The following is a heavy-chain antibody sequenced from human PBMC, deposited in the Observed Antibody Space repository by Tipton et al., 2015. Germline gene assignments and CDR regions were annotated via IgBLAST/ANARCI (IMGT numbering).Heavy chain of an antibody. CDR3: ARLWSYDFWSATSYSFDY. CDR2: INYSGST. V-gene: IGHV4-34*01. Sequence: TLSLTCAVYGGSFSGYFWSWIRQPPGKGLQWIGEINYSGSTNYNPSLKSRVTISVDTSKNQFSLRLSSVTAADTALYHCARLWSYDFWSATSYSFDYWGQGTLVTVSS. J-gene: IGHJ4*02. D-gene: IGHD3-3*01. CDR1: GGSFSGYF.